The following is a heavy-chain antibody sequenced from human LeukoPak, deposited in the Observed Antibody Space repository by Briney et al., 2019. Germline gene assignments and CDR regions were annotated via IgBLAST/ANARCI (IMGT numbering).Heavy chain of an antibody. V-gene: IGHV3-23*01. CDR1: GFPFTSSA. Sequence: RTGGSLRLSCAASGFPFTSSAMTWVRQAPGKGLEWVSAISSGGTPYYAASVRGRFIISRDTSTNTLYLQVKSLTAEDTAVYYCAKPEVGVASIDCWGQGTLVTVSS. J-gene: IGHJ4*02. D-gene: IGHD2-2*01. CDR3: AKPEVGVASIDC. CDR2: ISSGGTP.